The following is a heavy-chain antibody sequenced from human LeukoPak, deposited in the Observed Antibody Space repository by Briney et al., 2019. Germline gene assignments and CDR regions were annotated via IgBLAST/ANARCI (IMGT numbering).Heavy chain of an antibody. CDR2: ISDRGGYT. J-gene: IGHJ3*02. Sequence: GGSLRLSCAASGFTFSSYAMSWVRQAPGKGLEWVSAISDRGGYTYSADSVKGRFTISRDNSKDTLYLQMNSLRAEDTAVYYCAKDWGQQWLVRGGDAFDIWGQGTMATVSS. CDR3: AKDWGQQWLVRGGDAFDI. D-gene: IGHD6-19*01. V-gene: IGHV3-23*01. CDR1: GFTFSSYA.